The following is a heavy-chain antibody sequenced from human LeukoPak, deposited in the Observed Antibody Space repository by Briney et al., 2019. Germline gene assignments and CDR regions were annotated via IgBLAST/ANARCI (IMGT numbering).Heavy chain of an antibody. CDR2: IYTSGST. D-gene: IGHD3-10*01. CDR1: GGSISSYY. Sequence: SETLSLTCTVSGGSISSYYWSWIRQPAGKGLEWIGRIYTSGSTNYNPSLKSRVTISVDTSKNQFSLKLSSVTAADTAVYYCARDQRYRPPTYYYGSGSYHAYKVGITPAHRNRSYYYYGMDVWGQGTTVTVSS. CDR3: ARDQRYRPPTYYYGSGSYHAYKVGITPAHRNRSYYYYGMDV. V-gene: IGHV4-4*07. J-gene: IGHJ6*02.